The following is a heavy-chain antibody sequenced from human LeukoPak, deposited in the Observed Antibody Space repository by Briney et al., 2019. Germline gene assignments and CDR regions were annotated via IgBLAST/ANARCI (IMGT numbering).Heavy chain of an antibody. CDR3: ARAYHGAFDI. Sequence: TGGSLRLSCAASGFTFNNYAMTWVRQAPGKGLEWVSTIIGSGGSTYYADSVKGRFTISRDASKNTLYLQINSLRAEDTAVYYCARAYHGAFDIWGQGTMVTASS. J-gene: IGHJ3*02. CDR2: IIGSGGST. CDR1: GFTFNNYA. V-gene: IGHV3-23*01.